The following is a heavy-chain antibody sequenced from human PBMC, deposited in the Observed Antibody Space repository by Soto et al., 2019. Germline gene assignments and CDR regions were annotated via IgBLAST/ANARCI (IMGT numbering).Heavy chain of an antibody. CDR2: IRSKAYGGTT. CDR3: TRLPGDYGDYSFDY. CDR1: GFTFGDYA. Sequence: GGSLRLSCTASGFTFGDYAMSWFRQAPGKGLEWVGFIRSKAYGGTTEYAASVKGRFTISRDDSKSIAYLQMNSLKTEDTAVYYCTRLPGDYGDYSFDYWGQGTLVTVSS. D-gene: IGHD4-17*01. V-gene: IGHV3-49*03. J-gene: IGHJ4*02.